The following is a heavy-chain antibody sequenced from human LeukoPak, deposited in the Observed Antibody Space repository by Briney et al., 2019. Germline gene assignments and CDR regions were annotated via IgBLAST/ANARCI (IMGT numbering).Heavy chain of an antibody. CDR1: GFTFTTYW. CDR3: ARTAYSKNDY. D-gene: IGHD6-13*01. Sequence: GGSLRLSCRTSGFTFTTYWMSWVRQAPGKGLEWVANIKHDGSEKYYVDSVKGRFTISRDNAKNSLYLQMSSLRAEDTAVYYCARTAYSKNDYWGQGTLVTVSS. J-gene: IGHJ4*02. V-gene: IGHV3-7*01. CDR2: IKHDGSEK.